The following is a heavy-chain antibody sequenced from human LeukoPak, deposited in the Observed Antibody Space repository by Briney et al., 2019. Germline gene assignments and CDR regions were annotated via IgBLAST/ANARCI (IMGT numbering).Heavy chain of an antibody. CDR1: GFTIGDYA. V-gene: IGHV3-15*01. CDR3: TARNFDY. Sequence: QPGRSLRLSCTASGFTIGDYAMTWVRQGPGKGLEWVGRIKSKTDGGTTDYAAPVEGRFTISRDDSKNTLYLQMNSLKTEDTAAYYCTARNFDYWGQGTLVTVSS. J-gene: IGHJ4*02. CDR2: IKSKTDGGTT.